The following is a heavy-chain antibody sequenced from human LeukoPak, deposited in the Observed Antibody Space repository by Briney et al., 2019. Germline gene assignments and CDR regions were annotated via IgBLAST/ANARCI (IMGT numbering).Heavy chain of an antibody. V-gene: IGHV1-2*02. Sequence: SVKVSCKVSGYTFTGYYMHWVRQAPGQGLEWMGWINPNSGGTNYAQKFQGRVTMTRDTSISTAYMELSRLRSDDTAVYYCARDFGAAATVYYYMDVWGKGTTVTVSS. J-gene: IGHJ6*03. CDR3: ARDFGAAATVYYYMDV. CDR1: GYTFTGYY. CDR2: INPNSGGT. D-gene: IGHD2-2*01.